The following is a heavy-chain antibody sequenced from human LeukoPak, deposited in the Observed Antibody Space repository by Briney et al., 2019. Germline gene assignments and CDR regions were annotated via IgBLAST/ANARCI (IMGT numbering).Heavy chain of an antibody. D-gene: IGHD1-26*01. CDR1: GFTVRSIC. CDR3: ARQHSWSNYSSY. Sequence: GGSLRLLQAGSGFTVRSICITCGRQAPGKGLEWVAVISGSGGRTYYADSVKGRFTISRDNSKNTLYLQMNSLRAEDTALYYCARQHSWSNYSSYWGQGTLVTVSS. CDR2: ISGSGGRT. V-gene: IGHV3-23*01. J-gene: IGHJ4*02.